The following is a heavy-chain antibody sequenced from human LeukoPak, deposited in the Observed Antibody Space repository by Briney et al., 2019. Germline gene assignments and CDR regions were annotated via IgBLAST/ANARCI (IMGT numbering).Heavy chain of an antibody. CDR2: FIPIFGTA. Sequence: ASVKVSCKASGNSFNKCAIKWVRQAPGQGLEWMGEFIPIFGTAKYAKKFQGRVTITADKSTSTAYMDLNSLRSEDTAVYYCTRGGFGELYHFDYWGHGTLVTVSS. CDR1: GNSFNKCA. D-gene: IGHD3-10*01. CDR3: TRGGFGELYHFDY. J-gene: IGHJ4*01. V-gene: IGHV1-69*06.